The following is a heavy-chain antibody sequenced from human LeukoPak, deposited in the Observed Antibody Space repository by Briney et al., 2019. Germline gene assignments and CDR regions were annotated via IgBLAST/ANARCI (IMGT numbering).Heavy chain of an antibody. CDR2: IYYSGST. CDR1: GGSISSSSYY. V-gene: IGHV4-39*01. D-gene: IGHD2-2*01. Sequence: SETLSLTCTVSGGSISSSSYYRGWIRQPPGKGLEWIGSIYYSGSTYYNPSLKSRVTISVVTSKNQFSLKLSSVTAADTAVYHCARQLGYCSSTSCYADKVDYWGQGTLVTVSS. CDR3: ARQLGYCSSTSCYADKVDY. J-gene: IGHJ4*02.